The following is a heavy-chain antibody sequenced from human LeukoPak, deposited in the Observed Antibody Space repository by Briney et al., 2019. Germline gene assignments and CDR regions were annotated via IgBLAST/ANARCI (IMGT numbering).Heavy chain of an antibody. CDR3: ARKSASGNYPLDY. D-gene: IGHD3-10*01. Sequence: GRSLRLSCAASGFTFSSYAMHWVRQAPGKGLVWVSRINSDASSSSNADSVKGRFSISRDNAKNTVFLQMSSLRAEDTALYYCARKSASGNYPLDYWGQGTLVTVSS. V-gene: IGHV3-74*01. CDR2: INSDASSS. J-gene: IGHJ4*02. CDR1: GFTFSSYA.